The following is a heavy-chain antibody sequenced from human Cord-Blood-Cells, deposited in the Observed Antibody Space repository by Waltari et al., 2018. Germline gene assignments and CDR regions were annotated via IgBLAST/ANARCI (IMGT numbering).Heavy chain of an antibody. Sequence: QVKLQQWGAGLLKPSETLSLTCAVYGGSFSGYYWSWIRQPPGKGLEWIGEINHRGSPNYHPFRKGRVTISVDTSKNQFSLKLSSVTAADTAVYYCARGPPKGSLIFGVAWTWFDPWGQGTLVTVSS. J-gene: IGHJ5*02. CDR2: INHRGSP. V-gene: IGHV4-34*01. CDR3: ARGPPKGSLIFGVAWTWFDP. D-gene: IGHD3-3*01. CDR1: GGSFSGYY.